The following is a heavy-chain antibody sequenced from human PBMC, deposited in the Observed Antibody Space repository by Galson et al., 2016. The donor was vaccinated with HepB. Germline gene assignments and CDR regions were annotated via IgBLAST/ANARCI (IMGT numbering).Heavy chain of an antibody. CDR1: GGTFRSSA. CDR2: LIPIFGTS. V-gene: IGHV1-69*13. D-gene: IGHD5-18*01. J-gene: IGHJ6*02. CDR3: ARLSWTYSSRHTVDTAMGHGMDV. Sequence: SVKVSCKASGGTFRSSAMAWVRQAPGQGLEWMGGLIPIFGTSKYAQNFQGRLTIIADESTSTAYMELTSLISVDTAVYYCARLSWTYSSRHTVDTAMGHGMDVWGQGTTVIVSS.